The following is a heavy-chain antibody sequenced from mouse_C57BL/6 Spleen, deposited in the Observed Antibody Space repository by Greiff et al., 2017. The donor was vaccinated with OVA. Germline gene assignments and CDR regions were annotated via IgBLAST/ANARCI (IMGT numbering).Heavy chain of an antibody. CDR3: TSPYGSYAWFAY. J-gene: IGHJ3*01. V-gene: IGHV6-6*01. CDR2: IRIKANNRAT. D-gene: IGHD2-1*01. CDR1: GFTFSDAW. Sequence: EVQLVESGGGLVQPGGSMKLSCAASGFTFSDAWMDWVRQSPEQGLVWIAEIRIKANNRATYYAESVKGRFTISRDDSDSSVDLQMNSLRAEDTGIYYCTSPYGSYAWFAYWGQGTLVTVSA.